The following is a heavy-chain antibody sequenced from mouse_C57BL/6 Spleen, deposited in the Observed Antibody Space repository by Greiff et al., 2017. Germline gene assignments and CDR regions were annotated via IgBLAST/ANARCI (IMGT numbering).Heavy chain of an antibody. J-gene: IGHJ4*01. Sequence: QVQLQQPGAELVRPGTSVKVSCKASGYAFTNYLIEWVKQRPGQGLEWIGVINPGSGGTNYNEKFKGKATLTADKSSSTAYMQLSSLTSEDSAVYFCARGGYAMGYWGQGTSVTVSS. CDR1: GYAFTNYL. CDR2: INPGSGGT. CDR3: ARGGYAMGY. V-gene: IGHV1-54*01.